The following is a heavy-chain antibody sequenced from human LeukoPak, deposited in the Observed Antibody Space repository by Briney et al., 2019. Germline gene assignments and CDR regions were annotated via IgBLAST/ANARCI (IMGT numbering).Heavy chain of an antibody. D-gene: IGHD3-9*01. V-gene: IGHV4-34*01. Sequence: MPSETLSLTCAVYGGSITGYYWSWIRQTPGRGLEWVGEIHYTGATSYNPSLKSRATISTDTSKSQFSLRLSSVTAADTAVYYCARGNILTGYCFDFWGQGALVTVSS. CDR2: IHYTGAT. J-gene: IGHJ4*02. CDR1: GGSITGYY. CDR3: ARGNILTGYCFDF.